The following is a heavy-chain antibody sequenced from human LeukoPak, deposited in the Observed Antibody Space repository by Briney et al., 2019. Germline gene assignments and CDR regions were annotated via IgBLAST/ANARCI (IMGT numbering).Heavy chain of an antibody. Sequence: SETLSLTCAVYGGSFSGYYWSWIRQPPGKGLEWSGEINHSGSTYYNPSLKSRVTISVDRSKNQFSLKLSSVTAADTAVYYCARAVDYGGNSVGWYFDLWGRGTLVTVSS. J-gene: IGHJ2*01. CDR3: ARAVDYGGNSVGWYFDL. CDR2: INHSGST. D-gene: IGHD4-23*01. CDR1: GGSFSGYY. V-gene: IGHV4-34*01.